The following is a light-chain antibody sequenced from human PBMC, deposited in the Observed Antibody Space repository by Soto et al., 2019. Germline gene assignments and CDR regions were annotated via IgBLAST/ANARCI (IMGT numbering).Light chain of an antibody. CDR1: NIGSKS. CDR2: DDT. CDR3: QVWDSTNDHYV. V-gene: IGLV3-21*02. Sequence: SYELTQPPSGSVAPGQTARITCGGDNIGSKSMHWYQQKPGQAPVLVVYDDTDRPPGIPERFSGSNSRSTATLTISRVEAGDEADYYCQVWDSTNDHYVFGPGTKVTVL. J-gene: IGLJ1*01.